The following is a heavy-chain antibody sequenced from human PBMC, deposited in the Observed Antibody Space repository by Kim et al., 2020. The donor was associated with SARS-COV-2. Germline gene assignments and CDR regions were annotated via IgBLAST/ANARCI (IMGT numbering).Heavy chain of an antibody. CDR2: IYYSGST. V-gene: IGHV4-31*03. CDR1: GGSISSGGYY. Sequence: SETLSLTCTVSGGSISSGGYYWSWIRQHPGKGLEWIGYIYYSGSTYYNPSLKSRVTISVDTSKNQFSLKLSSVTAADTAVYYCARMLRGYSYGYVFVFVDYWGQGTLVTVSS. CDR3: ARMLRGYSYGYVFVFVDY. J-gene: IGHJ4*02. D-gene: IGHD5-18*01.